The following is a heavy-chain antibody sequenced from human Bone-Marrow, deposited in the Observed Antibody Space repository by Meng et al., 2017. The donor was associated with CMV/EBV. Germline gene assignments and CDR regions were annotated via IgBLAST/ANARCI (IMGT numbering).Heavy chain of an antibody. Sequence: GGSLRLSCAASGFTFSSYEMNWVRQAPGKGLEWVSYISSSGSTIYYADSVKGRFTISRDNAKNSLYLQMNSPRAEDTAVYYCARSTSLTFDYWGQGTLVTVSS. V-gene: IGHV3-48*03. J-gene: IGHJ4*02. D-gene: IGHD2-2*01. CDR1: GFTFSSYE. CDR3: ARSTSLTFDY. CDR2: ISSSGSTI.